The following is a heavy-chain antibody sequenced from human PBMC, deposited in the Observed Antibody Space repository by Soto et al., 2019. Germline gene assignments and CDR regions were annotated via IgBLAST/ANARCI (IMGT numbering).Heavy chain of an antibody. D-gene: IGHD3-10*01. CDR1: GGSFGGYY. CDR3: ARGLGYYGSGRHNRLAP. V-gene: IGHV4-34*01. CDR2: INHSGST. Sequence: SETLSLTCAVYGGSFGGYYWSWIRQRPGKGLEWIGEINHSGSTNYNPSLKSRVTISVDTSKNQFSLKLSSVTAADTAVYYCARGLGYYGSGRHNRLAPPAQRTPVPVSS. J-gene: IGHJ5*02.